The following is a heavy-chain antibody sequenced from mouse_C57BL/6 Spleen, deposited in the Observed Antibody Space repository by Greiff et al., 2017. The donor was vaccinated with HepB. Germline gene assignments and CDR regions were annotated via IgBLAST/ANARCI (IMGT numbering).Heavy chain of an antibody. CDR3: ARSSLLLRSRGYFDV. V-gene: IGHV1-54*01. Sequence: QVQLQQSGAELVRPGTSVKVSCKASGYAFTNYLIEWVKQRPGQGLEWIGVINPGSGGTKYNEKFKGKATLTADKSSSTAYMQLSSRTSEDPAVYFCARSSLLLRSRGYFDVWGTGTTVTVSS. CDR1: GYAFTNYL. J-gene: IGHJ1*03. D-gene: IGHD1-1*01. CDR2: INPGSGGT.